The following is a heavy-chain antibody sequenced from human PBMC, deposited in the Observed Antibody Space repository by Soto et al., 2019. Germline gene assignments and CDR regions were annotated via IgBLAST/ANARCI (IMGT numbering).Heavy chain of an antibody. D-gene: IGHD3-16*01. CDR1: GFTFSSYD. J-gene: IGHJ4*02. CDR2: IGKSGDT. Sequence: PGGSLRLSCAASGFTFSSYDFHWVRQTTGKGLEWVSGIGKSGDTYYAGSVKGRFTMSRENAKNSLYLQMNSLRVGDTAVYYCTSGADGFDYWGPGT. CDR3: TSGADGFDY. V-gene: IGHV3-13*01.